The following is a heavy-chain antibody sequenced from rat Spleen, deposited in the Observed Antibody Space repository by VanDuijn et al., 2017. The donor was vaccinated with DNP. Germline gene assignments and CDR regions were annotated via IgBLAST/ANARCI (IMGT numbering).Heavy chain of an antibody. CDR3: ARQRFGDYFDY. CDR1: GFTFNGYA. J-gene: IGHJ2*01. V-gene: IGHV5S23*01. D-gene: IGHD4-3*01. CDR2: ISTGGGHT. Sequence: EVQLVESGGGLAQPGRSLKLSCTAPGFTFNGYAMAWVRQAPTRGLEWVSSISTGGGHTYYRDSVKGRFTISRDNAKSTLYLQMDSLRSEDTATYYFARQRFGDYFDYWGQGVMVTVSS.